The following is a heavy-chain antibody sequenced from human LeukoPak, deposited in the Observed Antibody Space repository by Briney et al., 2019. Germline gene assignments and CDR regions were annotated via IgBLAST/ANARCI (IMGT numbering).Heavy chain of an antibody. D-gene: IGHD1-26*01. CDR3: TTALRWELLQWDY. CDR1: GFTFSNAW. J-gene: IGHJ4*02. Sequence: PGGSLRLSCAASGFTFSNAWMSWVRQAPGEGLEWVGRIKSKTDGETTDYAAPVKGRSTISRDDSKNTLYLQMNSLKTEDTAVYYCTTALRWELLQWDYWGQGTLVTVSS. V-gene: IGHV3-15*01. CDR2: IKSKTDGETT.